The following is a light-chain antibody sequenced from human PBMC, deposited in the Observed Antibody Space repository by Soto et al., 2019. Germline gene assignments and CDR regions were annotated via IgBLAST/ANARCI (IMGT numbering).Light chain of an antibody. J-gene: IGKJ2*01. Sequence: EIVLTQSPGTLSLSPGDRATLSCRASQSVRNGYLAWYQHKPGQAPRLLIYGVSTRATGIPDRFSGSGFGTDFALTISRLEPEDFAVYYCQQYGTSPPYTFGQGTELEI. CDR1: QSVRNGY. CDR3: QQYGTSPPYT. CDR2: GVS. V-gene: IGKV3-20*01.